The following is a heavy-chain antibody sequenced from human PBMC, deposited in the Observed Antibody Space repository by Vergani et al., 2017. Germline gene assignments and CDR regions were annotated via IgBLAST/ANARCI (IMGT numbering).Heavy chain of an antibody. CDR2: SSAYNGNT. J-gene: IGHJ4*02. CDR3: AKDDMLTGYYPPYFDY. Sequence: QVQLVQSGAEVKKPGASVKVSCKASGYTFTSYGISWVRQAPGQGLEWMGWSSAYNGNTNYAQKHQGRVTMTTDTSTSTAYMELRSLRSDDTAVYYCAKDDMLTGYYPPYFDYWGQGTLVTVSS. CDR1: GYTFTSYG. V-gene: IGHV1-18*01. D-gene: IGHD3-9*01.